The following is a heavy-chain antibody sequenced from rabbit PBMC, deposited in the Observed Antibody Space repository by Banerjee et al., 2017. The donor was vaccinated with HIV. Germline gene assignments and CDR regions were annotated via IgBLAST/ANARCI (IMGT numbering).Heavy chain of an antibody. CDR1: GIDFSSSYW. CDR3: ARYSNYYGMDL. J-gene: IGHJ6*01. Sequence: QSLEESGGDLVQPGASLTLTSTASGIDFSSSYWMCWVRQAPGKGLEWIACIYTNSGSTWYASWVDGRFTISRSTSLKTVDLKMTSLTAADTATYFCARYSNYYGMDLWGPGTLVTVS. V-gene: IGHV1S43*01. CDR2: IYTNSGST.